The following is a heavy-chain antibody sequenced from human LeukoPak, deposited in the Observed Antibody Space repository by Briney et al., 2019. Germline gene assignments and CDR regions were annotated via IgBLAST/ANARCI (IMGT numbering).Heavy chain of an antibody. Sequence: SETLSLTCTVSGGSLRSGSYYWSWIRPPAGKGLEWIGRIYNRGSTNYNPSLKSRVTMSEDTSKNQFSLKLTSVTAADTAVYYCARGHGSFDSWGQGTLVTVSA. D-gene: IGHD1-26*01. CDR2: IYNRGST. J-gene: IGHJ4*02. CDR3: ARGHGSFDS. V-gene: IGHV4-61*02. CDR1: GGSLRSGSYY.